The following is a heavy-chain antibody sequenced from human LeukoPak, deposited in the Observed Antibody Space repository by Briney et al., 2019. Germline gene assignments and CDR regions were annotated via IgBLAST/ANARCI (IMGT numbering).Heavy chain of an antibody. CDR3: ARGYRTYCGGDCYYY. CDR2: INHSGST. Sequence: SETLSLTCAVYGGSFSGYYWSWIRHPPGKGLEWIGEINHSGSTNYNPSLKSRVTLSVDTSKNQFFLKLSSVTAADTAVYYCARGYRTYCGGDCYYYWGQGTLVTVSS. J-gene: IGHJ4*02. V-gene: IGHV4-34*01. CDR1: GGSFSGYY. D-gene: IGHD2-21*02.